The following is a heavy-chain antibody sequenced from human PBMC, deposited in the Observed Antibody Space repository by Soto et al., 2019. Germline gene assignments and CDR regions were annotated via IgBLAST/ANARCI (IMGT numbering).Heavy chain of an antibody. Sequence: EVQLVETGGGLVQPGGSLRLSCAASGFTFSSYSMNWVRQAPVKGLEWVSYISSSSSTIYYADSVKGRFTISRDNAKNSLYLQMNSLRAEDTDVYYCARDKGRSPLDYWGQGTLVTVSS. D-gene: IGHD2-15*01. J-gene: IGHJ4*02. CDR1: GFTFSSYS. V-gene: IGHV3-48*01. CDR2: ISSSSSTI. CDR3: ARDKGRSPLDY.